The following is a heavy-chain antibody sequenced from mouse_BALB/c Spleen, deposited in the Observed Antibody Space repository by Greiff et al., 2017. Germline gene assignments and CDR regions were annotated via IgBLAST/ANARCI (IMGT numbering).Heavy chain of an antibody. CDR3: TRGDAYWYFDV. D-gene: IGHD3-3*01. V-gene: IGHV1S81*02. J-gene: IGHJ1*01. CDR1: GYTFTSYY. CDR2: INPSNGGT. Sequence: VQLQQPGAELVKPGASVKLSCKASGYTFTSYYMYWVKQRPGQGLEWIGGINPSNGGTNFNEKFKSKATLTVDKSSSTAYMQLSSLTSEDSAVYYCTRGDAYWYFDVWGAGTTVTVSS.